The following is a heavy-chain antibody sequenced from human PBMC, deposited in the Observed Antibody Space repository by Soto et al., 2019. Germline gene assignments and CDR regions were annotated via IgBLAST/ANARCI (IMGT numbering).Heavy chain of an antibody. CDR1: GGSISSYY. CDR2: IYYSGST. V-gene: IGHV4-59*01. J-gene: IGHJ5*02. Sequence: QVQLQESGPGLVKPSETLSLTCTVSGGSISSYYWSWIRQPPGKGLEWIGYIYYSGSTNYNPSLKSRVTISVDTSKNQFSLKLGSVTAADTAVYYCASSGSKDSSSWYEGWFDPWGQGTLVTVSS. D-gene: IGHD6-13*01. CDR3: ASSGSKDSSSWYEGWFDP.